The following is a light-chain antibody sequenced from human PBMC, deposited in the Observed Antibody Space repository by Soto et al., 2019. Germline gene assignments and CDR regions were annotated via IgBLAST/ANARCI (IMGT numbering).Light chain of an antibody. V-gene: IGLV2-14*01. CDR2: DVT. CDR1: SSDVGGYIY. Sequence: QSALTQPASVSGSPGQSITISCTGTSSDVGGYIYVSWYQQHPGKAPKLMIYDVTSRPSGVSYRFSGSKSGNTASLTISGLQAEDEGDYYCSSYTTSSSYVFGTGTKLTVL. J-gene: IGLJ1*01. CDR3: SSYTTSSSYV.